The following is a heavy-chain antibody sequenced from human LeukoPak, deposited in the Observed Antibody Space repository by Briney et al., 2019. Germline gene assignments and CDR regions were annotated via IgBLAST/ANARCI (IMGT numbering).Heavy chain of an antibody. CDR3: AKGSTYYYYYMDV. CDR1: GFTFSSYA. CDR2: ISGSGGST. D-gene: IGHD2-2*01. Sequence: GGSLRLSCAASGFTFSSYAMSWVRQAPGKGLEWASAISGSGGSTYYADSVKGRFTISRDNSKNTLYLQMNSLRAEDTAVYYCAKGSTYYYYYMDVWGKGTTVTVSS. V-gene: IGHV3-23*01. J-gene: IGHJ6*03.